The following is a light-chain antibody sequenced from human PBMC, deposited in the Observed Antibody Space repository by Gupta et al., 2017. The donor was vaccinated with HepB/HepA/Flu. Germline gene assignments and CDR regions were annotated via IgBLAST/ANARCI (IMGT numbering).Light chain of an antibody. J-gene: IGLJ1*01. CDR1: NTDVGRFNF. V-gene: IGLV2-14*03. CDR3: NSYTRVGSTYV. Sequence: QSALTQPASVSGSPGQSITISCTGTNTDVGRFNFVSWYQQHPGKAPKLMIYDVNIRPSGVSSRFSGSKSGNTASLTISGLQAEDEADYYCNSYTRVGSTYVFGTGTTVTGL. CDR2: DVN.